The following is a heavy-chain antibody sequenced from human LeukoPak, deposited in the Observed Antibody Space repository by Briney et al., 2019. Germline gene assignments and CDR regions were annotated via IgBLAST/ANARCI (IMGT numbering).Heavy chain of an antibody. CDR2: ISGVGDAT. Sequence: GGSLRLSCAASDFSFITYAMSWVRQAPGKGLEWVSTISGVGDATYYADSVKGRFTISRDNSKNTLDLQMNSLRAEDTAVYYCARDSLMLRGPLVIYYFDFWGQGTLVTVSS. D-gene: IGHD3-10*01. CDR3: ARDSLMLRGPLVIYYFDF. J-gene: IGHJ4*02. V-gene: IGHV3-23*01. CDR1: DFSFITYA.